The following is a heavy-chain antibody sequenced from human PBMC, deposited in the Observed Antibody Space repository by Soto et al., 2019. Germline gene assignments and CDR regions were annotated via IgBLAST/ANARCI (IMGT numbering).Heavy chain of an antibody. CDR1: DITITNAW. Sequence: EVHLVESGGGLVKPGGSLRLSCAASDITITNAWMNWVRQAPGKGLEWVGRIKTKAEGGATDYAAPLKGRFTISRDDSRNTLFLQMNSLKTEDTAVYYCTTGSVEGVWGQGATVTVSS. J-gene: IGHJ6*02. CDR2: IKTKAEGGAT. V-gene: IGHV3-15*07. CDR3: TTGSVEGV. D-gene: IGHD2-15*01.